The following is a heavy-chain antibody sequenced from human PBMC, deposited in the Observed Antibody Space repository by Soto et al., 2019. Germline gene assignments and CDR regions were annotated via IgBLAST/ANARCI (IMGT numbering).Heavy chain of an antibody. CDR1: GLSLSTSGVG. CDR2: FYWDDDK. CDR3: AYLTSAIDFDY. Sequence: QITLKESGPTLVKPTQTLTLTSTFSGLSLSTSGVGVGWIRQPPGKALEWLAPFYWDDDKRYSPSLKSRLTISKDTSKIQVVLTITNMDPVDTATYYCAYLTSAIDFDYWGQGTLVTVSS. V-gene: IGHV2-5*02. D-gene: IGHD4-17*01. J-gene: IGHJ4*02.